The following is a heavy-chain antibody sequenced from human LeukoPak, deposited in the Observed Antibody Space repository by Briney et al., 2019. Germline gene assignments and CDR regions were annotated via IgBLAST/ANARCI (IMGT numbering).Heavy chain of an antibody. Sequence: PGGSLRLSCAASGFTFSSYGMHWVRQAPGKGLEWVAVISYDGSNKYYADSVKGRFTISRDNSKNTLYLQMNSLRAEDTAVYYCTKVLHSSGWYLDPWGQGTLVTVSS. CDR1: GFTFSSYG. J-gene: IGHJ5*02. V-gene: IGHV3-30*18. CDR2: ISYDGSNK. D-gene: IGHD6-19*01. CDR3: TKVLHSSGWYLDP.